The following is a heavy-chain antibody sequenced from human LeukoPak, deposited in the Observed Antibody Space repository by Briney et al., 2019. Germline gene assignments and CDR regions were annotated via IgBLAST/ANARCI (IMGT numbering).Heavy chain of an antibody. CDR1: GGSISGSY. V-gene: IGHV4-59*01. Sequence: SETLSLTCTVSGGSISGSYWSWIRQPPGKELEWIGHINYSGSTKYNPSLKSRVTISVETSKNKVSLKLNSVTAADTAIYFCARSPGDDAFDIWGQGTKVTVSS. CDR3: ARSPGDDAFDI. CDR2: INYSGST. D-gene: IGHD3-10*01. J-gene: IGHJ3*02.